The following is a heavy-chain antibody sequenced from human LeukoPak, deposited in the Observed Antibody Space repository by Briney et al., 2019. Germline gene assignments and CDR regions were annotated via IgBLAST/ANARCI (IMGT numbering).Heavy chain of an antibody. D-gene: IGHD3/OR15-3a*01. CDR1: GFTFSDYW. CDR2: IKQDGSVE. Sequence: GGSLRLSCAASGFTFSDYWMSWVRQAPGKGLEWVANIKQDGSVEYYVDSVRGRFTISRDNAQNSLYLQMSSLRADDTAVYYCARKGLGDYWGQGTLVTVSS. V-gene: IGHV3-7*03. J-gene: IGHJ4*02. CDR3: ARKGLGDY.